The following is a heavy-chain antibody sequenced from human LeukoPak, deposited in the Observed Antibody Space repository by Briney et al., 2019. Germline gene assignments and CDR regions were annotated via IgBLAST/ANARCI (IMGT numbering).Heavy chain of an antibody. CDR3: ARVQPPWVLSGYQYSIDY. J-gene: IGHJ4*02. CDR1: GGSISTYY. CDR2: IHDSGST. Sequence: SETLSLTCTVSGGSISTYYWSWIRQPPGKGLEWIGYIHDSGSTNYNPSLKSRVTISVDTSKNQFSLKLSSVTAADTAVYYCARVQPPWVLSGYQYSIDYWGQGTLVTVSS. D-gene: IGHD3-22*01. V-gene: IGHV4-59*01.